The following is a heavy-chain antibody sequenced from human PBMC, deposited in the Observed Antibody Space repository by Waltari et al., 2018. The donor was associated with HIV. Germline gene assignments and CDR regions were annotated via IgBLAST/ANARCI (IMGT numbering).Heavy chain of an antibody. CDR3: AHRSYDSHPGYFDY. CDR2: IYWDDDK. J-gene: IGHJ4*02. Sequence: QITLKESGPTLVRPTQTLTLTCTFSGFSLKTNAVGVGWIRQPPGKALEWLALIYWDDDKRYSPSLKSRLTITKDTSKNQVVLRMTNMDPVDTATYYCAHRSYDSHPGYFDYWGQGALVTVSS. CDR1: GFSLKTNAVG. V-gene: IGHV2-5*02. D-gene: IGHD3-22*01.